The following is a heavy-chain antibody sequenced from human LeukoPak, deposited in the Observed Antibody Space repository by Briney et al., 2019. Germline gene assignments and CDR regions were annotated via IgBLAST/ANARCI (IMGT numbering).Heavy chain of an antibody. CDR1: GGTFSSYA. D-gene: IGHD3-9*01. CDR3: ARSPHILTGENFDY. J-gene: IGHJ4*02. Sequence: SVKVSCKASGGTFSSYAISWVRQAPGQGLEWMGGIIPIFGTANYAQKFQGRVTITADKSTSTAYMELSRLRSDDTAVYYCARSPHILTGENFDYWGQGTLVTVSS. V-gene: IGHV1-69*06. CDR2: IIPIFGTA.